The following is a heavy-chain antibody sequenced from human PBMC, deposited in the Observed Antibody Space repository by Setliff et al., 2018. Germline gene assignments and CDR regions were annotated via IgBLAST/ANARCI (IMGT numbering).Heavy chain of an antibody. CDR1: GFTFSGYY. V-gene: IGHV3-74*01. CDR3: AKGGSVGATSYYYYYMDV. D-gene: IGHD1-26*01. J-gene: IGHJ6*03. Sequence: PGGSLRLSCAASGFTFSGYYMQWVRQAPGKGLVWVSRINSDGSSTSYADSVKGRFTISRDNAKNTLYLQMNSLRAEDTAVYYCAKGGSVGATSYYYYYMDVWGKGTTVTVSS. CDR2: INSDGSST.